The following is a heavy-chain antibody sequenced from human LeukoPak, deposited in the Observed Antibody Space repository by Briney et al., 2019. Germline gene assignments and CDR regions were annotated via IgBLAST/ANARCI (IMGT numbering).Heavy chain of an antibody. CDR3: ARGSYAFGIDF. CDR2: ISWSGGGI. D-gene: IGHD2-2*01. CDR1: GFTFGDFD. J-gene: IGHJ4*02. V-gene: IGHV3-9*03. Sequence: TGGSLRLSCAASGFTFGDFDMHWVRQPPGKGLEWVAGISWSGGGIGYADSVKGRFTISRDGAKNSLFLRMNSLKPDDMAFYFCARGSYAFGIDFWGQGTLVTVSS.